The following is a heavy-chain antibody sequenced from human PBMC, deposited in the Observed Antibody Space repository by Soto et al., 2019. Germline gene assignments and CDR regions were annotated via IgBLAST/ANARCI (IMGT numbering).Heavy chain of an antibody. CDR2: ISAGNGDT. CDR3: AAEWLDFDY. CDR1: GYIFSSYD. V-gene: IGHV1-3*01. J-gene: IGHJ4*02. Sequence: QVQLVQSGAEVKKPGASVKGSCRTSGYIFSSYDMHWVRQAPGQRLEWMGWISAGNGDTKYSQKFQDRVTITRDTSASTAYMELSSLRSEDTAVYYCAAEWLDFDYWGQGTLVTVSS. D-gene: IGHD6-19*01.